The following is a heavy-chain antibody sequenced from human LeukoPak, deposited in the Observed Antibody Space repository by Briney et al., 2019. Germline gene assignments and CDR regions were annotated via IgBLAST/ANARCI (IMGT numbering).Heavy chain of an antibody. V-gene: IGHV2-26*01. CDR2: IFSNDEK. Sequence: SGPVLVKPTETLTLTCTVSGFSLTNARMGVSWIRQPPGKALEWLAHIFSNDEKFYSTSLKSRLTVSKDTSKRQVVLTMTNMDPVDTATYYCARIHPMITFGGVIATLAFDIWGQGTMVTVSS. CDR1: GFSLTNARMG. D-gene: IGHD3-16*02. CDR3: ARIHPMITFGGVIATLAFDI. J-gene: IGHJ3*02.